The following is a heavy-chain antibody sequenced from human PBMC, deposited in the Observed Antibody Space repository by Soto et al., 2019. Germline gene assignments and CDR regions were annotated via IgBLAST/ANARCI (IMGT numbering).Heavy chain of an antibody. J-gene: IGHJ3*01. CDR1: GFTFSSYS. CDR2: IGIGSSTT. D-gene: IGHD3-22*01. Sequence: PGGSLRLSCAASGFTFSSYSMNWVRQAPGKGLEWVSYIGIGSSTTYYADSVKGRFTISRDNAKNSLYLQMNSLRAEDTAVYYCARDQLYYNDISGRPLNAFDVWGQGTMVTVSS. CDR3: ARDQLYYNDISGRPLNAFDV. V-gene: IGHV3-48*01.